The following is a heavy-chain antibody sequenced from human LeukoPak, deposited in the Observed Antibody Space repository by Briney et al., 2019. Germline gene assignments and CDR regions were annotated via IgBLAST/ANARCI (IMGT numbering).Heavy chain of an antibody. Sequence: PGGSLRLSCGASGXTFSSYAMTWVRQAPGKGLGWVSAFGDGGGSINYAVSVKGRFTISRDNSKNTLYLQLNILRAEDTAVYFCAKGRGSPYYFDYWGQGPLVTVSS. J-gene: IGHJ4*02. D-gene: IGHD1-26*01. CDR3: AKGRGSPYYFDY. CDR2: FGDGGGSI. V-gene: IGHV3-23*01. CDR1: GXTFSSYA.